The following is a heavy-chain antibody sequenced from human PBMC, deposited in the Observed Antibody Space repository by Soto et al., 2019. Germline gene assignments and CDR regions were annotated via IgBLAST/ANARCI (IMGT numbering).Heavy chain of an antibody. CDR3: ARYEDYDFWSGSYYYGMDV. Sequence: GASVKVSCKASGYTFTSYGISWVRQAPGQGLEWMGWMSAYNGNTNYAQKLQGRVTMTTDTSTSTAYMELRSLRSDDTAVYYCARYEDYDFWSGSYYYGMDVWGQGTTVTVSS. J-gene: IGHJ6*02. D-gene: IGHD3-3*01. CDR1: GYTFTSYG. CDR2: MSAYNGNT. V-gene: IGHV1-18*01.